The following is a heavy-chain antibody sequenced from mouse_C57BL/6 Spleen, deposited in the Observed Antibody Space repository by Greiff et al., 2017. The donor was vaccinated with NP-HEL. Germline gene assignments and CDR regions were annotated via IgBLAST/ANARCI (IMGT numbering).Heavy chain of an antibody. Sequence: QVQLQQPGAELVRPGSSVKLSCKASGYTFTSYWMDWVKQRPGQGLEWIGNIYPSDSETHYNQKFKDKATLTVDKSSSTAYMQLSSLTSEDSAVYYCARGPTMVTTGFAYWGQGTLVTVSA. CDR1: GYTFTSYW. V-gene: IGHV1-61*01. CDR3: ARGPTMVTTGFAY. D-gene: IGHD2-9*01. CDR2: IYPSDSET. J-gene: IGHJ3*01.